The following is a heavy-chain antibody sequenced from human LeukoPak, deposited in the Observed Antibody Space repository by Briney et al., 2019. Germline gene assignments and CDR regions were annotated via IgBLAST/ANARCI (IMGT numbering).Heavy chain of an antibody. CDR1: GYIFAGYY. J-gene: IGHJ4*02. CDR3: ATIEGGAGTD. V-gene: IGHV1-2*02. D-gene: IGHD6-19*01. CDR2: LNPKNGVT. Sequence: ASVKVSCKASGYIFAGYYIHWVRQAPGQGLEWMGWLNPKNGVTKYAQKFQGRVTMTGDTSIGAAYMELNSLRSDDTAVYSCATIEGGAGTDWGQGTLVTVSS.